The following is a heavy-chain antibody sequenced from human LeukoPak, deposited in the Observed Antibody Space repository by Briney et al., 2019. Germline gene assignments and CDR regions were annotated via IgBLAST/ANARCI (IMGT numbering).Heavy chain of an antibody. Sequence: SVKVSCKASGGTFSSYAISWVRQAPGQGLEWMGGIIPIFGTANYAQKFQGRVTITADESTSTAYMELSSLRSEDTAVYYCARVAIVSYSSSWYFDYWGQGTLVTVSS. V-gene: IGHV1-69*13. CDR3: ARVAIVSYSSSWYFDY. CDR1: GGTFSSYA. J-gene: IGHJ4*02. CDR2: IIPIFGTA. D-gene: IGHD6-13*01.